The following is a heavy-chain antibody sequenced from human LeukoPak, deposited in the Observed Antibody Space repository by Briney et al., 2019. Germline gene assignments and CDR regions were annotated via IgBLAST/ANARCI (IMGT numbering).Heavy chain of an antibody. CDR3: ARGKQWLVSWAFDI. J-gene: IGHJ3*02. CDR1: GGSISSSSYY. CDR2: IYYSGST. Sequence: SETLSLTCTVSGGSISSSSYYWGWIRQPPGKGLEWIGSIYYSGSTYYNPSLKSRVTISVDTSKNQFSLKLSSVTAADTAVYYCARGKQWLVSWAFDIWGQGTMVTVSS. D-gene: IGHD6-19*01. V-gene: IGHV4-39*01.